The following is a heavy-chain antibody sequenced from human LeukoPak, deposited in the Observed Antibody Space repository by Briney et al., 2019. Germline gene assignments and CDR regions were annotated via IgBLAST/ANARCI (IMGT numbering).Heavy chain of an antibody. D-gene: IGHD1-1*01. V-gene: IGHV3-33*06. CDR2: IWYDGSNK. CDR1: GFTFSSYG. J-gene: IGHJ4*02. CDR3: AKDLTTGTLSFDY. Sequence: HPGGSPRLSCAASGFTFSSYGMHWVRQAPGKGLEWVAVIWYDGSNKYYADSVKGRFTISRDNSKNTLYLQMNSLRAEDTAVYCCAKDLTTGTLSFDYWGQGTLVTVSS.